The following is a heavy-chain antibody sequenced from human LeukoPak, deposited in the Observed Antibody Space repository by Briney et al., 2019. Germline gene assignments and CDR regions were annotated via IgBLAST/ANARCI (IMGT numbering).Heavy chain of an antibody. CDR3: ARDRYSTIFGG. V-gene: IGHV3-66*02. J-gene: IGHJ4*02. D-gene: IGHD3-3*01. CDR1: GFTVSSDY. CDR2: IYSGGDT. Sequence: GGSLRLSCAASGFTVSSDYMSWVRQAPGKGLEWVSIIYSGGDTYYAYSVKGRFTISRDNSKNTLYLQMNSLRAEDTAVYYCARDRYSTIFGGWGQGTLVTVSS.